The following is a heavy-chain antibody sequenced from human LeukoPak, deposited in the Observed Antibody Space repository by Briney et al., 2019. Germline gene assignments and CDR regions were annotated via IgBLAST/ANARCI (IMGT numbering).Heavy chain of an antibody. CDR3: ARHVTSFQI. D-gene: IGHD3-16*02. V-gene: IGHV4-39*01. Sequence: PSASLSLACSVVAVSISETTSYWGWIRQPPGKGLEWIGTIFYSGSTYYNPSLKSRVTISVDTSNNQFSLKLSSVTAADTAVYFCARHVTSFQIWGQGTMVTVSS. CDR1: AVSISETTSY. CDR2: IFYSGST. J-gene: IGHJ3*02.